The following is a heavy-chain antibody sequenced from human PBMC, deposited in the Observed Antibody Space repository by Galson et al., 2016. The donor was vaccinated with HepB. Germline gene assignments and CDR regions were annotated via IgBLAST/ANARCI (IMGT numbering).Heavy chain of an antibody. CDR2: IIPIFGTV. CDR3: ATIALLGYSYAGRGYFDL. Sequence: SVKVSCKASGGNFSDYSISWLRQAPGQGLEWMGGIIPIFGTVHYGPDFEGRIAITADESTSTAYMELSSLRSEDTAVYYCATIALLGYSYAGRGYFDLWGRGTLVTVSS. V-gene: IGHV1-69*13. D-gene: IGHD3-16*01. J-gene: IGHJ2*01. CDR1: GGNFSDYS.